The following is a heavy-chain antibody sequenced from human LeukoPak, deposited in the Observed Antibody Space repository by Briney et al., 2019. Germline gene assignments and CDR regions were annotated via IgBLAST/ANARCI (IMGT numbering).Heavy chain of an antibody. D-gene: IGHD3-10*01. CDR2: INPNSGGT. Sequence: GASVKVSCKASGYTFTGYYMHWVRQAPGQGLEWMGWINPNSGGTNYAQKLQGRVTMTTDTSTSTAYMELRSLRSDDTAVYYCARGSRYYYGSGSPRGGYMDVWGKGTTVTVSS. V-gene: IGHV1-2*02. CDR1: GYTFTGYY. J-gene: IGHJ6*03. CDR3: ARGSRYYYGSGSPRGGYMDV.